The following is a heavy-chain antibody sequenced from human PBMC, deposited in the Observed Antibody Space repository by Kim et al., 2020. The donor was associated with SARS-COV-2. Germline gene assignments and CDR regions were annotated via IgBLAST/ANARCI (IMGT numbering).Heavy chain of an antibody. CDR2: INHSGST. CDR1: GGSFSGYY. V-gene: IGHV4-34*01. J-gene: IGHJ5*02. Sequence: SETLSLTCAVYGGSFSGYYWSWIRQPPGKGLEWIGEINHSGSTNYNPSLKSRVTISVDTSKNQFSLKLSSVTAADTAVYYCARMKAVGSYYNVILSGWFDPWGQGTLVTVSS. D-gene: IGHD3-10*01. CDR3: ARMKAVGSYYNVILSGWFDP.